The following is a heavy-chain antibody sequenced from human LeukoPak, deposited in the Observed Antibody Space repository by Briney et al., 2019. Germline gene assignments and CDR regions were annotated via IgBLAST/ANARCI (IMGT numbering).Heavy chain of an antibody. Sequence: PGGSLRLSCAASGFTFDDYAMHWVRQAPGKGLEWVSGISWNSGGIGYADSVKGRFTISRDNAKNSLYLQMNSLRAEDMALYYCAKDMGPYYYDSSGYPLVGSAFDYWGQGTLVTVSS. V-gene: IGHV3-9*03. CDR3: AKDMGPYYYDSSGYPLVGSAFDY. CDR1: GFTFDDYA. J-gene: IGHJ4*02. CDR2: ISWNSGGI. D-gene: IGHD3-22*01.